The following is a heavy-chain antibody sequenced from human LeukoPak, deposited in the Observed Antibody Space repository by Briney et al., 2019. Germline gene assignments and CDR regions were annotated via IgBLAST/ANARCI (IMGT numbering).Heavy chain of an antibody. V-gene: IGHV1-18*01. Sequence: GASVKVSCKASGYTFTSYGISWVRQAPGQGLEWMGWISAYNGNTNYAQKLQGRVTMTTDTSTSTAYMELRSLRSDDTAVYYCARQYYGSGTYYFDYWAREPWSPSPQ. D-gene: IGHD3-10*01. CDR3: ARQYYGSGTYYFDY. CDR1: GYTFTSYG. CDR2: ISAYNGNT. J-gene: IGHJ4*02.